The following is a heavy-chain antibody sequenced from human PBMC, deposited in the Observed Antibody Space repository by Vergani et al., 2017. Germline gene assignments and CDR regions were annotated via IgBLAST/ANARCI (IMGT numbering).Heavy chain of an antibody. D-gene: IGHD3-16*02. CDR1: GGSFSGYY. V-gene: IGHV4-34*01. CDR3: ASVRSYRYNY. Sequence: QVQLQQWGAGLLKPSETLSLTCAVYGGSFSGYYWSWIRQPPGKGLEWIWEINHSGSTNSNPSLKSRVTISVDTSKNQFSLKLSSVTAADTAVYYCASVRSYRYNYWGQGTLVTVSS. J-gene: IGHJ4*02. CDR2: INHSGST.